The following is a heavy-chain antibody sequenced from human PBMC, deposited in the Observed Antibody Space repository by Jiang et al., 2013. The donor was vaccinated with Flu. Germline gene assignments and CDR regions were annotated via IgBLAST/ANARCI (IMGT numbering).Heavy chain of an antibody. CDR2: MNPPTGNT. Sequence: PGASVKVSCKASGYTFTSYDIHWVRQATGQGLEWMGWMNPPTGNTGYAQTFQGRVAMTRDTSISTAYMELSRLRSEDTAVYYCARSLNGTPFRWGQGTLVTVSS. J-gene: IGHJ4*02. D-gene: IGHD2-15*01. CDR3: ARSLNGTPFR. V-gene: IGHV1-8*01. CDR1: GYTFTSYD.